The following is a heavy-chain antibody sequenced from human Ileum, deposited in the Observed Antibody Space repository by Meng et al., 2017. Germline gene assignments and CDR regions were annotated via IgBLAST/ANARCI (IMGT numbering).Heavy chain of an antibody. Sequence: SVKVSCKASGGSFSAFAISWVRQARGQGLEWMGGIIPYSGRIYYAQKFQGRLTITADDSTTTAYMELNSLTSKDTAVYFCARGGVSYQMLTRLTFWGQGTLVTVSS. D-gene: IGHD3-10*01. CDR2: IIPYSGRI. CDR1: GGSFSAFA. CDR3: ARGGVSYQMLTRLTF. J-gene: IGHJ4*02. V-gene: IGHV1-69*13.